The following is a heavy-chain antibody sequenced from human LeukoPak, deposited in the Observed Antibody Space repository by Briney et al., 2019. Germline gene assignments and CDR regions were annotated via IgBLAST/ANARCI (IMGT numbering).Heavy chain of an antibody. Sequence: SQTLSLTCTVSGGSISSGDYYWSWIRQPPGKGLEWIGYIYYSGSTYYNPSLKSRVTISVDTSKNQFSLKLSSVTAADTAVYYCASLRPVVPAAIFWFDPWGQGTLVTVSS. CDR3: ASLRPVVPAAIFWFDP. V-gene: IGHV4-30-4*01. CDR1: GGSISSGDYY. D-gene: IGHD2-2*01. J-gene: IGHJ5*02. CDR2: IYYSGST.